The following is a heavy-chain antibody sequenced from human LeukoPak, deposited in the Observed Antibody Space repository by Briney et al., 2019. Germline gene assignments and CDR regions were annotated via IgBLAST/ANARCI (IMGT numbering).Heavy chain of an antibody. Sequence: GGSLRLSCAASGFTFSSYSMNWVRQAPGKGLEWVSSISSSSSYIYYAESVKGRFTISRANAKNSLYLQMSRLRAEDTAVYYCARDSDYGGNGLGFDYWGQGTLVTVSS. J-gene: IGHJ4*02. CDR1: GFTFSSYS. D-gene: IGHD4-23*01. V-gene: IGHV3-21*01. CDR2: ISSSSSYI. CDR3: ARDSDYGGNGLGFDY.